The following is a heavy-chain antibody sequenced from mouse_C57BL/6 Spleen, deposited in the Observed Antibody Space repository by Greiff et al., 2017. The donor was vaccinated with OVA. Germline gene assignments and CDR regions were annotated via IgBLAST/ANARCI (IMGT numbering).Heavy chain of an antibody. V-gene: IGHV5-17*01. CDR2: ISSGSCTI. Sequence: EVKLVESGGGLVKPGGSLKLSCAASGFTFSDYGMHWVRQAPEKGLEWVAYISSGSCTIYYADTVKGRFTISRDNAKNTLFLQMTSLRSEDTAMYYCARELYDYDVVFDYWGQGTTLTVSS. J-gene: IGHJ2*01. CDR3: ARELYDYDVVFDY. CDR1: GFTFSDYG. D-gene: IGHD2-4*01.